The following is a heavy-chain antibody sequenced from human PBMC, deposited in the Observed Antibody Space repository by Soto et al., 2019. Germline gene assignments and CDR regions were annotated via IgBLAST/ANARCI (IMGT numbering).Heavy chain of an antibody. CDR3: ARHIRAAAGHDAFDI. D-gene: IGHD6-13*01. V-gene: IGHV5-10-1*01. J-gene: IGHJ3*02. CDR2: IDPSDSYT. Sequence: GESLKISCKGSGYSSTSYWISWVRQMPGKGLEWMGRIDPSDSYTNYSPSFQGHVTISADKSISTAYLQWSSLKASDTAMYYCARHIRAAAGHDAFDIWGQGTMVTVSS. CDR1: GYSSTSYW.